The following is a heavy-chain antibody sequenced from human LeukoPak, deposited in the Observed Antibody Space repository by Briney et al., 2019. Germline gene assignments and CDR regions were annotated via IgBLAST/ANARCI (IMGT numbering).Heavy chain of an antibody. CDR1: GFIFSSYG. CDR2: IKQDGSKK. V-gene: IGHV3-7*03. CDR3: ATPLDYYDSSGYHQGGD. Sequence: GGSLRLSCAASGFIFSSYGMHWVRQAPGKGLEWVANIKQDGSKKNYVDSVKGRFTISRDNAKNSLYLQMNSLRAEDTAVYYCATPLDYYDSSGYHQGGDWGQGTLVTVSS. J-gene: IGHJ4*02. D-gene: IGHD3-22*01.